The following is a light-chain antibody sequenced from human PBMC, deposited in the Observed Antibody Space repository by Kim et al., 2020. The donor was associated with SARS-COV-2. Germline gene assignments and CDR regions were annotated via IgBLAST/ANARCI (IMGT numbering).Light chain of an antibody. Sequence: EIVLTQSPATLSLSPGERATLSCRASQYVSNYLAWYQQRPGQAPRLLIYDVSDRATAIPARFSGSGSGTDFTLTISSLEPEDFAVYYCQHRRSFGQGTNVDIK. CDR2: DVS. V-gene: IGKV3-11*01. J-gene: IGKJ1*01. CDR3: QHRRS. CDR1: QYVSNY.